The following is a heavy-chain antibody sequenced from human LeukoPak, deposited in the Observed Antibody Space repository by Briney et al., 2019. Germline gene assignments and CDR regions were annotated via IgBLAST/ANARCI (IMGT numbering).Heavy chain of an antibody. CDR1: GGSFSGYY. CDR2: INHSGST. D-gene: IGHD6-13*01. V-gene: IGHV4-34*01. Sequence: SETLSLTCAVYGGSFSGYYWSWIRQPPGKGLEWIGEINHSGSTNYNPSLKSRVTISVDTSKNQFSLKLNSVTAADTAVYYCQSSRHMNRDAFDFWGQGTMVTVSS. J-gene: IGHJ3*01. CDR3: QSSRHMNRDAFDF.